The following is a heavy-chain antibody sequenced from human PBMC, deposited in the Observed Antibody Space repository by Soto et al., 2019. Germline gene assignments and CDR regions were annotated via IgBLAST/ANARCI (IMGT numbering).Heavy chain of an antibody. D-gene: IGHD3-22*01. Sequence: QVQLVESGGGVVQPGRSLRLSCAASGFTFSSYGMHWVRQAPGKGLEWVAVIRYDGSNKYYADSVKGRFTISRDNSKNTLYLQMNRLRAEDTAVYYCARGRYYYDSSGSNWCDPWGQGTLVTVSS. CDR1: GFTFSSYG. V-gene: IGHV3-33*01. J-gene: IGHJ5*02. CDR2: IRYDGSNK. CDR3: ARGRYYYDSSGSNWCDP.